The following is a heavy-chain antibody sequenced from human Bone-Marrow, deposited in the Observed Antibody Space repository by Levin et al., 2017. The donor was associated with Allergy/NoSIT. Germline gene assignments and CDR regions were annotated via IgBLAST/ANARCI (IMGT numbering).Heavy chain of an antibody. CDR3: ARVLSMLGYQSIAARRHNWFDP. D-gene: IGHD6-6*01. J-gene: IGHJ5*02. CDR2: IIPIFGTA. Sequence: AASVKVSCKASGGTFSSYAISWVRQAPGQGLEWMGGIIPIFGTANYAQKFQGRVTITADESTSTAYMELSSLRSEDTAVYYCARVLSMLGYQSIAARRHNWFDPWGQGTLVTVSS. V-gene: IGHV1-69*13. CDR1: GGTFSSYA.